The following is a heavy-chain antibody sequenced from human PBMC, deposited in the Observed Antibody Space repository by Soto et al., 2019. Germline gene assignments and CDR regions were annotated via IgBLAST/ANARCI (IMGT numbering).Heavy chain of an antibody. Sequence: EVQLVESGGGLVKPGGSLRLSCAASGFTFSSYSMNWVRQAPGKGLEWVSSISNSSSYIYYADSVKGRFTISRDNAKNSLYLQMNSLRAEDTAVYYCARDPVTMVRGANWFDPWGQGTLVTVSS. J-gene: IGHJ5*02. CDR3: ARDPVTMVRGANWFDP. CDR2: ISNSSSYI. V-gene: IGHV3-21*01. D-gene: IGHD3-10*01. CDR1: GFTFSSYS.